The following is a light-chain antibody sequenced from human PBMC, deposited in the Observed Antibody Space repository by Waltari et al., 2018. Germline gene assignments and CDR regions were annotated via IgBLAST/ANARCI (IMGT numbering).Light chain of an antibody. Sequence: QSALTQPASVSGSPGQSITISCTGISSDVGSYNLVSWYQQHPGKAPTLMIYEGSERPSGVSNRFSGSKSGNPASLTISGLQAEEEADYYCCSYAGSSTPNWVFGGGTKLTVL. CDR1: SSDVGSYNL. CDR3: CSYAGSSTPNWV. CDR2: EGS. J-gene: IGLJ3*02. V-gene: IGLV2-23*01.